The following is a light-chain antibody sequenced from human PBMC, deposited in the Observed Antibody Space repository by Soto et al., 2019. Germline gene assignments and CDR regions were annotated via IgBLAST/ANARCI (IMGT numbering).Light chain of an antibody. J-gene: IGLJ3*02. Sequence: QSVMTQPPSASGTPGQPVTISCSGTRSNIGSNTVNWYQQLPGTAPKLLIHSNYQRPSGVPDRFSGSKSGTSASLAISALQSEDEADYYCAAWDDSLNIPVFGGGTKLTVL. V-gene: IGLV1-44*01. CDR1: RSNIGSNT. CDR3: AAWDDSLNIPV. CDR2: SNY.